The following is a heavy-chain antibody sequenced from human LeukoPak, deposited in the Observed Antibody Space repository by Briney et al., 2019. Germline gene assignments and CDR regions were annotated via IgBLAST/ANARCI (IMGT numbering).Heavy chain of an antibody. CDR2: LYSGGTT. CDR3: ARAHIAVAGHYRAAPSDY. CDR1: GFIVSSSY. V-gene: IGHV3-53*01. D-gene: IGHD6-19*01. J-gene: IGHJ4*02. Sequence: GGSLRLSCGASGFIVSSSYMSWVRQAPGKGLEWVSVLYSGGTTHYGDSVKGRFTISRDNSKNTLFLQMNSLRAEDTAAYYCARAHIAVAGHYRAAPSDYWGQATLATASS.